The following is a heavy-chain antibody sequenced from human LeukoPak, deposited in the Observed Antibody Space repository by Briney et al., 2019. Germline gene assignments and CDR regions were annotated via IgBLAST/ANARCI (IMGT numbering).Heavy chain of an antibody. CDR3: AVGYGAFDI. CDR1: GFTFSHYG. Sequence: PGGSLRLSCAASGFTFSHYGMHWVRQAPGKGLEWVAVISYDGSNNYYADSVKGRFTISRDNSKNTLYLQMNSLRAEDTAVYYCAVGYGAFDIWGQGTMVTVSS. J-gene: IGHJ3*02. D-gene: IGHD3-22*01. V-gene: IGHV3-30*03. CDR2: ISYDGSNN.